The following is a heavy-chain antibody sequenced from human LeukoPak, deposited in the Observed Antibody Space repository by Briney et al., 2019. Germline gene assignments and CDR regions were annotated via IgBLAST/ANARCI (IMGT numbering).Heavy chain of an antibody. D-gene: IGHD1-26*01. CDR1: GFTFSSYS. CDR3: AKPVGGYGYNCFDT. Sequence: GGSLTLSCAASGFTFSSYSMSWVRQAPGKGLEWVAVISGNGGSTYYADSVKGRFTISRDNSKNTLYLEMNSLRAEDTAVYYCAKPVGGYGYNCFDTWGQGTLVTVSS. J-gene: IGHJ5*02. V-gene: IGHV3-23*01. CDR2: ISGNGGST.